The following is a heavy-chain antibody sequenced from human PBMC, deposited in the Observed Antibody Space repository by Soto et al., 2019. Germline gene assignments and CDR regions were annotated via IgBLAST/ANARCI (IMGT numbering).Heavy chain of an antibody. J-gene: IGHJ2*01. D-gene: IGHD1-26*01. CDR2: IYYSGST. CDR1: GGSISSSSYY. V-gene: IGHV4-39*01. Sequence: QLQLQESGPGLVKPSETLSLTCTVSGGSISSSSYYWGWIRQPPGKGLEWIGRIYYSGSTYYNPSLKRRVTISVDTSNNQFSLKLSSVTAADTAVYYCARRIPSGSYYSHWYFDLWGRGTLVTVSS. CDR3: ARRIPSGSYYSHWYFDL.